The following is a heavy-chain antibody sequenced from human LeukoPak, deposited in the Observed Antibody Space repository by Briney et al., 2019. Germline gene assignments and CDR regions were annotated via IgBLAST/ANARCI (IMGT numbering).Heavy chain of an antibody. Sequence: PSETLSLTCTVSGGSISSYYWSWIRQPAGKGLEWIGRIHSSGSTNYNPSLKSRVTMSVVTSKNQFSLKLSSVTAADTAVYYCARTTEGGYTYDYFYYYYMDVWGKGTTVTISS. D-gene: IGHD5-18*01. CDR2: IHSSGST. V-gene: IGHV4-4*07. CDR1: GGSISSYY. CDR3: ARTTEGGYTYDYFYYYYMDV. J-gene: IGHJ6*03.